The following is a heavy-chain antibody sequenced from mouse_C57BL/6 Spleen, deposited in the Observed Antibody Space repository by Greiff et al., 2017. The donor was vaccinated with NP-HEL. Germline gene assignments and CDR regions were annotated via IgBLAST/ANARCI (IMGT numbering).Heavy chain of an antibody. D-gene: IGHD2-4*01. CDR3: ARGGDYHWYFDV. V-gene: IGHV1-64*01. Sequence: VKLQQPGAELVKPGASVKLSCKASGYTFTSYWMHWVKQRPGQGLEWIGMIHPNSGSTNYNEKFKSKATLTVDKSSSTAYMQLSSLTSEDSAVYYCARGGDYHWYFDVWGTGTTVTVSS. J-gene: IGHJ1*03. CDR2: IHPNSGST. CDR1: GYTFTSYW.